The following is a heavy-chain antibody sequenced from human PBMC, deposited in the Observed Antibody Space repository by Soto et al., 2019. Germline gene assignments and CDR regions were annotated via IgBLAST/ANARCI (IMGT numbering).Heavy chain of an antibody. CDR3: ARLPPEGATRADIFDY. D-gene: IGHD1-26*01. V-gene: IGHV5-51*01. CDR2: IYPGDSDT. Sequence: GESLKISCKGSGYSFTSYWIGWVRQMPGKGLEWMGIIYPGDSDTRYSPSFQGQVTISADKSISTAYLHWSSLKASDTAMYYCARLPPEGATRADIFDYWGQGTLVTVA. CDR1: GYSFTSYW. J-gene: IGHJ4*02.